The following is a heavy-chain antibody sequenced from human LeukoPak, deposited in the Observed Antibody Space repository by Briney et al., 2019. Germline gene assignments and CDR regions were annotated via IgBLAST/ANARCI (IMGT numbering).Heavy chain of an antibody. J-gene: IGHJ4*02. D-gene: IGHD3-16*02. V-gene: IGHV3-23*01. CDR3: AKDQRLYDYVWGSYRRRGHYFDY. CDR1: GFTFSSYA. Sequence: GGSLRLSCAASGFTFSSYAMSWVRQAPGKGLEWVSAISGSGGSTYYADSVKGRFTISRDNSKNTLYLQMNSLRAEDTAVYYCAKDQRLYDYVWGSYRRRGHYFDYWGQGTLVTVSS. CDR2: ISGSGGST.